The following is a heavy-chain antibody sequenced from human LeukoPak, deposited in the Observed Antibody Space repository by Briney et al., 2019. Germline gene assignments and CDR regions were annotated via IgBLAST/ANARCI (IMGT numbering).Heavy chain of an antibody. V-gene: IGHV3-53*01. CDR3: AREALGIAAGLTGFDP. J-gene: IGHJ5*02. CDR1: GYTVSSNY. Sequence: GGSLRLSCAASGYTVSSNYMSWVRQAPGKGLEWVSVIYSGGSTYYADSVKGRFTISRDNSKNTLYLQMNSLRAEDTAVYYCAREALGIAAGLTGFDPWGQGTLVTVSS. CDR2: IYSGGST. D-gene: IGHD6-13*01.